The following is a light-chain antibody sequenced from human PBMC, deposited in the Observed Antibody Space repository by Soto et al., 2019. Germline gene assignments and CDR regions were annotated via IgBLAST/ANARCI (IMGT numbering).Light chain of an antibody. V-gene: IGKV1-9*01. CDR3: QQLNTYPLT. CDR1: QGISSY. Sequence: DIPLTQSPSFLSASVGDRVTITCRASQGISSYLAWYQQKPGKAPKLLIYAASTLQSGVPSSFSGSGSGTEFTLTISSLQPEDFATYYCQQLNTYPLTFGPGTKVDIK. CDR2: AAS. J-gene: IGKJ3*01.